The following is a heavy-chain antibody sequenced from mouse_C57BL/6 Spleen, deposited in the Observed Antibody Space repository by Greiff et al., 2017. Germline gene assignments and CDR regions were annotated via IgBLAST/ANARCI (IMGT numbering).Heavy chain of an antibody. CDR1: GYTFTDYN. J-gene: IGHJ1*03. Sequence: EVQLQQSGPELVKPGASVKIPCKASGYTFTDYNMDWVKQSPGKSLEWIGDINPNNGGTIYNQKFKGKATLTVDKSSSTAYMELRSLTSEDASVYYCGRWNYGSSYGWYFDVWGTGTTVTVSS. V-gene: IGHV1-18*01. D-gene: IGHD1-1*01. CDR3: GRWNYGSSYGWYFDV. CDR2: INPNNGGT.